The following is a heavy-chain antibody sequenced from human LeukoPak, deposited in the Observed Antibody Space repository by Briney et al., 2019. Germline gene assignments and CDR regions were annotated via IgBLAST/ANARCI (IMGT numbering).Heavy chain of an antibody. J-gene: IGHJ5*02. V-gene: IGHV3-48*03. D-gene: IGHD3-10*01. CDR1: GFTFSSYE. CDR2: ISSSGSTI. CDR3: ARGSTSMVRLFDP. Sequence: GGSLRLSCAASGFTFSSYEMNWVRQAPGKGLEWVSYISSSGSTIYYADSVKGRFTISRDNAKNSLYLQMNSLRAEDTAVYYCARGSTSMVRLFDPWGQGTLVTVSS.